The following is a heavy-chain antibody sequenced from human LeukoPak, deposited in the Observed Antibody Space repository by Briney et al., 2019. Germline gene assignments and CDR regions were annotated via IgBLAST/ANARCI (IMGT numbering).Heavy chain of an antibody. CDR1: GGSISSYY. V-gene: IGHV4-4*07. J-gene: IGHJ3*02. CDR2: IYTSGST. D-gene: IGHD1-26*01. Sequence: SETLSLTCTVSGGSISSYYWSCIRQPAGKGLEWLGRIYTSGSTNYNPSLKSRVTMSVDTSKNQFSLKLSSVTAADTAVYYCAGYSGSYFDAFDIWGQGTMVTVSS. CDR3: AGYSGSYFDAFDI.